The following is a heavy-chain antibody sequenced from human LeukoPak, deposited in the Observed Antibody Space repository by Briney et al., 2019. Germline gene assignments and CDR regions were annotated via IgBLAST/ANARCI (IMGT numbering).Heavy chain of an antibody. J-gene: IGHJ5*02. D-gene: IGHD6-19*01. CDR3: AKGAGPPWFDP. V-gene: IGHV4-38-2*02. Sequence: SETLSLTCTVSGYSISSGYYWGWIRQPPGKGLEWIGSMFHSGTTYYNPSLKSRVTISVDTSKNQFSMKLSSVTAADTAVYYCAKGAGPPWFDPWGQGTLVTVSS. CDR1: GYSISSGYY. CDR2: MFHSGTT.